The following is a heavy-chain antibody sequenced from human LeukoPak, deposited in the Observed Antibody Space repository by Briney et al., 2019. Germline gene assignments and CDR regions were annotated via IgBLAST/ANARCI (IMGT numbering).Heavy chain of an antibody. CDR1: GFTFSSYG. Sequence: PGGSLRLSCAASGFTFSSYGMHWVRQAPGKGLEWVAFIRYDGSNKYYADSVKGRFTISRDNSKNTLYLQMNSLRAEDTAVYYCAKDPRRGLRYGDYDPFDYWGQGTLVTVSS. CDR2: IRYDGSNK. V-gene: IGHV3-30*02. J-gene: IGHJ4*02. CDR3: AKDPRRGLRYGDYDPFDY. D-gene: IGHD4-17*01.